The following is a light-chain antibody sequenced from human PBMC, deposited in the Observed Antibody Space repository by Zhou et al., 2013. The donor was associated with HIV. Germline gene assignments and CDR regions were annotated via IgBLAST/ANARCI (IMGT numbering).Light chain of an antibody. V-gene: IGKV1-5*03. CDR3: QQYHNYPWT. Sequence: IRVTQSPFSLSASVGDRVTITCRASQSVSAWLAWYLQKPGKAPKFLIYQASHLESGVPSRFSGSGSGTEFTLTISSLQPDDFATYFCQQYHNYPWTFGQGT. J-gene: IGKJ1*01. CDR2: QAS. CDR1: QSVSAW.